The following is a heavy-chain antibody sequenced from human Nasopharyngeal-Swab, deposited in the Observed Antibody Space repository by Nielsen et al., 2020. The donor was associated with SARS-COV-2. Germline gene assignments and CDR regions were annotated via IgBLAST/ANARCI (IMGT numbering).Heavy chain of an antibody. CDR3: AADVVVVRGMDV. J-gene: IGHJ6*02. D-gene: IGHD2-15*01. Sequence: SVKVSCKASGFTFTSSAMRWVRQARGQRLEWIGWIVVGSGNTNYAQKFQERVTITRDMSTSTAYMELSSLRSEDTAVYYCAADVVVVRGMDVWGQGTTVTVSS. CDR1: GFTFTSSA. V-gene: IGHV1-58*02. CDR2: IVVGSGNT.